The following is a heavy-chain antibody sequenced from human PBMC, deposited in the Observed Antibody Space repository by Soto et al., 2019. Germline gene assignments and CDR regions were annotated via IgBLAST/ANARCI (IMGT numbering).Heavy chain of an antibody. D-gene: IGHD5-18*01. CDR1: GGTFSNYG. Sequence: SVKVSCKASGGTFSNYGIIWVRQAPGQGLEWMGGIIPMFGTVNYAQKFQGRGTITADESTATAYMELTSLTSEDSAVYYCAQLSRSEIQLWDYYYFATAVWGQGTTVTVSS. CDR2: IIPMFGTV. J-gene: IGHJ6*02. CDR3: AQLSRSEIQLWDYYYFATAV. V-gene: IGHV1-69*13.